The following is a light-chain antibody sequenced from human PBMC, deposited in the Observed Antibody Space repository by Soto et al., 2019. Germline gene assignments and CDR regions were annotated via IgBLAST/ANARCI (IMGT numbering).Light chain of an antibody. CDR2: AAS. Sequence: DIQLTQSPSFLSASVGDRVSITCRASQGIGSYLAWYQQKPGKAPNLLISAASTLQSGVSRRFSGSGSGTDFTLTISSLQPEDFATYYCQQLNSYPRTFGPGTKVDIK. CDR3: QQLNSYPRT. J-gene: IGKJ3*01. CDR1: QGIGSY. V-gene: IGKV1-9*01.